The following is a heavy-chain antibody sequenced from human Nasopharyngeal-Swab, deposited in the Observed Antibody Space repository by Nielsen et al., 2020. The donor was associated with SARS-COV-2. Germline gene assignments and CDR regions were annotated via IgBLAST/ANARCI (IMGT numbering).Heavy chain of an antibody. D-gene: IGHD5-12*01. CDR1: GFTFSPYT. Sequence: GQSLKISCATSGFTFSPYTMTWVCQAPGKGLQWISYITSGNSVQYADSVRGRFTISRDNAKNSLYLQMNSLTAEDTAVYYCARERGGGYGDYWGQGTLVTVSS. J-gene: IGHJ4*02. CDR3: ARERGGGYGDY. CDR2: ITSGNSV. V-gene: IGHV3-48*04.